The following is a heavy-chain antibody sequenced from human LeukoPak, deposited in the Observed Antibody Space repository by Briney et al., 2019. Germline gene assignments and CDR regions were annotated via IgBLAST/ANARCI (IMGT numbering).Heavy chain of an antibody. J-gene: IGHJ3*01. D-gene: IGHD5-24*01. CDR1: GFTFSSYW. V-gene: IGHV3-23*01. CDR3: AKDQGWRAFDV. CDR2: VRGSGDVT. Sequence: GGSLRLSCAASGFTFSSYWVSWVRQAPGKGLEWVARVRGSGDVTDYADSVKGRFTISRDNTKNMLYLQMNSLRAGDTAVYYCAKDQGWRAFDVWGLGTMVTVSS.